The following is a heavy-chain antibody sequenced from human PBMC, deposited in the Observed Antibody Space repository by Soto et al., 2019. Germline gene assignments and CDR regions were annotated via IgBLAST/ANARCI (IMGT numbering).Heavy chain of an antibody. D-gene: IGHD6-25*01. CDR2: IIPIFGTG. J-gene: IGHJ6*02. CDR3: ARKVPGRIAAAMWNYYYYGMDV. Sequence: QVQLVQSGAEVKKPGSSVKVSCKASGGTFSSYAISWVRQAPGQGLEWMGGIIPIFGTGNYAQKFQGRVTITADESTSTAYMDLSSLRSEDTAVYYCARKVPGRIAAAMWNYYYYGMDVWGQGTTVTVSS. V-gene: IGHV1-69*01. CDR1: GGTFSSYA.